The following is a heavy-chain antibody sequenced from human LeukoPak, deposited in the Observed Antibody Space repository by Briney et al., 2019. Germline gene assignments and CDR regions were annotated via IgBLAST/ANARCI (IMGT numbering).Heavy chain of an antibody. CDR1: GYTFTASY. J-gene: IGHJ5*02. V-gene: IGHV1-2*02. CDR2: INPNSGET. CDR3: ARVLGPRADP. Sequence: GASVKVPCKTSGYTFTASYMHWVRQAPGQGLEWMGWINPNSGETNYAPKFQGRVTMTRDTSISTAYMEVTRLTSDDTAIYYCARVLGPRADPWGQGTLVTVSS.